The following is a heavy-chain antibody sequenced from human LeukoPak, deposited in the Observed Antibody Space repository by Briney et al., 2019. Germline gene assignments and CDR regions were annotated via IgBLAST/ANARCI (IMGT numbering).Heavy chain of an antibody. D-gene: IGHD3-10*01. J-gene: IGHJ5*02. Sequence: GGSLRLSCAASGFLFSNAWMSWVRRAPEKGREWVGRIKRKTDGGTTDYAAPVKGRCTISRDDSKNTLYLQMNSLKTEDTAVYYCGSGGIGETWGQGTLVTVSS. CDR1: GFLFSNAW. V-gene: IGHV3-15*01. CDR3: GSGGIGET. CDR2: IKRKTDGGTT.